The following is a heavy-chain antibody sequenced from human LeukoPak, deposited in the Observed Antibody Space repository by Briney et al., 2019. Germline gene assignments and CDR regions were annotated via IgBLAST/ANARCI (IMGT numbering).Heavy chain of an antibody. CDR3: ARSGVSGSPPYYFDY. J-gene: IGHJ4*02. V-gene: IGHV3-74*01. Sequence: GGSLRLSCAASGFTFSSYWMHWVRQAPGKGLVWVSRINTDGSSTSYADSVKGRFTISRDNAKNSLYLQMNSLRAEDTAVYYCARSGVSGSPPYYFDYWGQGTLVTVSS. CDR2: INTDGSST. CDR1: GFTFSSYW. D-gene: IGHD3-10*01.